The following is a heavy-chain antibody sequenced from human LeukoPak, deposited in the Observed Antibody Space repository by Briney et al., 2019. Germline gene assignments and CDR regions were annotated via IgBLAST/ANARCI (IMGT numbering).Heavy chain of an antibody. D-gene: IGHD3-10*01. Sequence: GGSLRLSCAASGFTFSNAWMNWVRQAPGKGLEWVANINQDGTTKYYVDSVKGRFIVSRDNAENSLYLQTNSLRAEDTAVYYCARLWGDATIFDLWGQGTLVTVSS. CDR2: INQDGTTK. CDR1: GFTFSNAW. CDR3: ARLWGDATIFDL. J-gene: IGHJ4*02. V-gene: IGHV3-7*01.